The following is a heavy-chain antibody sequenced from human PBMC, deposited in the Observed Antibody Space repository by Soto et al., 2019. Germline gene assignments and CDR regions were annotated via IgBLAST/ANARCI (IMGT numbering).Heavy chain of an antibody. Sequence: ASVKVSCKASGYTFTGYYVHWVRQAPGQGLEWMGWINPNSGDTYLAQRFQGRVTMNRDTSIGTAYMELRGLTSDDTAEYYCAKGGAIVAAGTRVYLYNAMDVQRQRTTFTACS. CDR3: AKGGAIVAAGTRVYLYNAMDV. CDR2: INPNSGDT. J-gene: IGHJ6*02. D-gene: IGHD1-26*01. CDR1: GYTFTGYY. V-gene: IGHV1-2*02.